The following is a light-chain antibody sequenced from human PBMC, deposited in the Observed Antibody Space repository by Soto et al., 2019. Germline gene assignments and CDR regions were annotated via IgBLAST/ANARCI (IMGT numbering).Light chain of an antibody. Sequence: QSVLTQPPSASGTPGQRVTISCSGSNSNIGSNPVHWYQQFPGTAPKVLIYGNYQRPSGVPDRFSGSKSGTSASLAISGLQSEDEADYYCAAWDDRLSDLLFGGGTK. CDR3: AAWDDRLSDLL. J-gene: IGLJ2*01. CDR2: GNY. V-gene: IGLV1-44*01. CDR1: NSNIGSNP.